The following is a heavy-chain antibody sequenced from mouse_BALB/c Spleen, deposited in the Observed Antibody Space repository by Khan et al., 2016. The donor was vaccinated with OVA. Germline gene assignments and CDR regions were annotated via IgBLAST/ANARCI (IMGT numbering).Heavy chain of an antibody. Sequence: QVQLQQSGPGLVAPSQSLSITCTVSGFSLTSYGVYWVRQPPGKGLEWLGVIWAGGSTNYNSALISRLSISKDNSKSQVFLKMNSMQTDDTAMYYCARAYGLWFAYWGQGTLVTVSA. CDR1: GFSLTSYG. D-gene: IGHD1-1*02. J-gene: IGHJ3*01. V-gene: IGHV2-9*02. CDR2: IWAGGST. CDR3: ARAYGLWFAY.